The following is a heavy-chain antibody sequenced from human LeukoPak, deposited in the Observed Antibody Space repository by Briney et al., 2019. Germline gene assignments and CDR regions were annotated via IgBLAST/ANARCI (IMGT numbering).Heavy chain of an antibody. CDR2: IVVHSGHT. J-gene: IGHJ4*02. V-gene: IGHV1-58*01. CDR3: VADHPNYDY. Sequence: ASVKVSCKASGFTPGSAVQWVRQARGPRLEWVGWIVVHSGHTNYAQKFQERVTITRDMSTNTDYMELSSLRSEDTAVYYCVADHPNYDYWGQGTLITVPP. CDR1: GFTPGSA. D-gene: IGHD5-24*01.